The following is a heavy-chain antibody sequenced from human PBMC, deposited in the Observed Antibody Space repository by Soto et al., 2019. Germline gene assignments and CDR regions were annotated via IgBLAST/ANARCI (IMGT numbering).Heavy chain of an antibody. CDR3: AKSLNTATSFDY. V-gene: IGHV3-23*01. CDR1: GFTFSSYA. J-gene: IGHJ4*02. Sequence: QPGGSLRLSCAASGFTFSSYAMNWVRQAPGKGPDWVSLISVTGDTYYADSVKGRFTISRDNSKNTLFLQMNSLRAEDTAVYYCAKSLNTATSFDYWGQGTLVTVSS. CDR2: ISVTGDT.